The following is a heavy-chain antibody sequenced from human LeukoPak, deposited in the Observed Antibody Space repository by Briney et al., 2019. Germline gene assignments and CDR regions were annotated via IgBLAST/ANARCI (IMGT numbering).Heavy chain of an antibody. J-gene: IGHJ4*02. D-gene: IGHD2-15*01. CDR1: GYPINSDYH. Sequence: ASETLSLTCAVSGYPINSDYHWGWIRQPPGKGLEWIGNLYHSGGPYYSLSLKSRVTISVDTSKNQLSLKVNSVTAADTAVYYCARSPGRAASYYFDNWGRGTLVTVSS. V-gene: IGHV4-38-2*01. CDR3: ARSPGRAASYYFDN. CDR2: LYHSGGP.